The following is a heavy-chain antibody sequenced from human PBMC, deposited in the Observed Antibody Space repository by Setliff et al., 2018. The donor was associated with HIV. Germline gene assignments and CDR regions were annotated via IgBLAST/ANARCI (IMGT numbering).Heavy chain of an antibody. D-gene: IGHD1-26*01. CDR1: GFRFDDYG. J-gene: IGHJ4*02. CDR3: ARSPAGEGATGTPEY. CDR2: INWNGGST. Sequence: LRLSCAPSGFRFDDYGMSWVRQAPGKGLEWVSGINWNGGSTGYADSVKGRFTISRDNGKNSLYLQMNSLRAEDTALYYCARSPAGEGATGTPEYWGQGTRVTVSS. V-gene: IGHV3-20*04.